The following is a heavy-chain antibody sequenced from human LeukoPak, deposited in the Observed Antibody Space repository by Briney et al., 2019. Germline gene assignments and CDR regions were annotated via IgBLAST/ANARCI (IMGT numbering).Heavy chain of an antibody. D-gene: IGHD4-17*01. Sequence: SGPTLVKPTQTLTLICTFSGFSLSTSGVGVGWIRQPPGKALEWLALIYWNDDKRYSPSLKSRLTITKDTSKNQVVLTMTNMDPVDTATYYCAHLSYGVPFDYWGQGTLVTVSS. CDR2: IYWNDDK. CDR1: GFSLSTSGVG. V-gene: IGHV2-5*01. J-gene: IGHJ4*02. CDR3: AHLSYGVPFDY.